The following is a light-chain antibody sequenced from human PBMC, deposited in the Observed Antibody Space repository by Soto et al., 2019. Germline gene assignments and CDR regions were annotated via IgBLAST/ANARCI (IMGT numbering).Light chain of an antibody. CDR1: NSDVGIYDF. V-gene: IGLV2-23*02. CDR2: EVS. Sequence: QSVLTQPASVSGTPGQSITISCTGSNSDVGIYDFVSWYQHHPGRAPKLIVSEVSHRPSGVSNRFSGSKSGNTASLTISGLQSEDEAAYYCCSYLGSSTVFGGGTQLTVL. CDR3: CSYLGSSTV. J-gene: IGLJ7*01.